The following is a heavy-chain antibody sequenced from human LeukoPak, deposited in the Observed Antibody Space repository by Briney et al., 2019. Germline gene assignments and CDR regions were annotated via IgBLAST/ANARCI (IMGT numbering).Heavy chain of an antibody. CDR3: AAVGHDYGGNSQFDY. J-gene: IGHJ4*02. V-gene: IGHV1-58*01. Sequence: ASVKVSCKASGFTFTSSAVQWVRQARGQRLEWIGWIVVGSGNTNYAQKFQERVTITRDMSTSTAYMELSSLRSEDTAVYYCAAVGHDYGGNSQFDYWGQGTLVTVSS. D-gene: IGHD4-23*01. CDR1: GFTFTSSA. CDR2: IVVGSGNT.